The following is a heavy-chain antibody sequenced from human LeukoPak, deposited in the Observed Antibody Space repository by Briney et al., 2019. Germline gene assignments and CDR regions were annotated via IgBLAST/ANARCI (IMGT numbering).Heavy chain of an antibody. CDR3: ARDIAVAGTGPDY. CDR1: GFTFSSYS. J-gene: IGHJ4*02. V-gene: IGHV3-21*01. D-gene: IGHD6-19*01. CDR2: ISSSSGYI. Sequence: GGSLRLSCAASGFTFSSYSINWVRQAPGKGLEWVSSISSSSGYIFYADSVKGRFTISRDNAKNPLYLQMNSLRPEDTAVYYCARDIAVAGTGPDYWGQGTLVTVSS.